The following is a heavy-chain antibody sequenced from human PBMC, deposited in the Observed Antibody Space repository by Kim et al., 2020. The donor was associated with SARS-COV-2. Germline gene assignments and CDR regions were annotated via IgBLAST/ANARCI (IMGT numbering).Heavy chain of an antibody. V-gene: IGHV6-1*01. J-gene: IGHJ6*02. CDR3: ARFLRDSPYSKSSYYYYGMDV. CDR2: TYYRSKWYN. D-gene: IGHD3-3*01. Sequence: SQTLSLTCAISGDSVSSNSAAWNWIRQSPSRGLEWLGRTYYRSKWYNDYAVSVKSRITINPDTSKNQFSLQLNSVTPEDTAVYYCARFLRDSPYSKSSYYYYGMDVWGQGTTVTVS. CDR1: GDSVSSNSAA.